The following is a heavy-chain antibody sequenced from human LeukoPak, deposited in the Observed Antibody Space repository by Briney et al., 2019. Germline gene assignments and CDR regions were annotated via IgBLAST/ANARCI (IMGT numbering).Heavy chain of an antibody. CDR3: ARGDLYHRGSCLDS. J-gene: IGHJ4*02. CDR1: GGSISNNHW. CDR2: IHHSGSA. Sequence: PSETLSLTCDISGGSISNNHWWNWVRQSPRRGLEWIGEIHHSGSANYNPSLKSRTTISVDKSKNQVSLKVRSVTAADTAVYYCARGDLYHRGSCLDSWGQGTLVTVSS. D-gene: IGHD1-26*01. V-gene: IGHV4-4*02.